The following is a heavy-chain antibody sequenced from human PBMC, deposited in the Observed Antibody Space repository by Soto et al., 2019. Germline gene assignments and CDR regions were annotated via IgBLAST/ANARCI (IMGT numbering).Heavy chain of an antibody. CDR1: GGTLSNSA. CDR3: GTGRIGVMGSRAYYGLDV. Sequence: QVQLAQSGAEVKKPGSSVKVSCQASGGTLSNSAFSWVRQAPGEGLEWMGGIIPVFGIVNYVKKYQDRVTITLDESTSPAWMELNSLRSSDTAVYYCGTGRIGVMGSRAYYGLDVWGHGATGTV. CDR2: IIPVFGIV. J-gene: IGHJ6*02. D-gene: IGHD6-19*01. V-gene: IGHV1-69*01.